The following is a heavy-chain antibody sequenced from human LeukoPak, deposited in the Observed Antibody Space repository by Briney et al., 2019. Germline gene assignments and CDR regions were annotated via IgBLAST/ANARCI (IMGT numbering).Heavy chain of an antibody. Sequence: KSGGSLRLSCAASGFTFSSYTMNWVRQAPGKGLEWVSSISSSSSYIYYADSVKGRFTISRDSAKNSLYLQMNSLRAEDTAVYYCARDTYDILTGYYKWAFDIWGQGTMVTVSS. CDR1: GFTFSSYT. D-gene: IGHD3-9*01. V-gene: IGHV3-21*06. CDR3: ARDTYDILTGYYKWAFDI. J-gene: IGHJ3*02. CDR2: ISSSSSYI.